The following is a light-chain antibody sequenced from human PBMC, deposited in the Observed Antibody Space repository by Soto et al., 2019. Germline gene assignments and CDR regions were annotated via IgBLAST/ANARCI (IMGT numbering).Light chain of an antibody. Sequence: QSALTQPRSVSGSPGQSGTISCTGTSSDVGGYNYVSWYQQHPGKAPKLMIYDVSKRPSGVPDRFSGSKSGNTASLTISGLQAEDEADYYCCSSAGTYTAVFGGGTKLTVL. V-gene: IGLV2-11*01. CDR1: SSDVGGYNY. CDR2: DVS. J-gene: IGLJ3*02. CDR3: CSSAGTYTAV.